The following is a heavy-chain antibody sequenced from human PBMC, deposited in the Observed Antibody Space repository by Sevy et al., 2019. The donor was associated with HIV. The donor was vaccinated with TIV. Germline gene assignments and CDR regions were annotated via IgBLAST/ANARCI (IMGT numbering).Heavy chain of an antibody. Sequence: GGSLRLSCAASGFTFSSYAMNWVRQAPGKGLEWVSAITGSGGSTYYADSVKGRFTISRDNSKNTLYLQMNSLRAEDTGVYFCAKDTHPPRQYYSDNSGPDFGWGQGTLVTVSS. CDR2: ITGSGGST. J-gene: IGHJ4*02. CDR1: GFTFSSYA. V-gene: IGHV3-23*01. D-gene: IGHD3-22*01. CDR3: AKDTHPPRQYYSDNSGPDFG.